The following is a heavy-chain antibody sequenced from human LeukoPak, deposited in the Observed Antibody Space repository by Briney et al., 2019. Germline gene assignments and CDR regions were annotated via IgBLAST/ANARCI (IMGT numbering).Heavy chain of an antibody. Sequence: ASVKVSCKASGYTFTSNGISWVRQAPGQGLEWMGWISAYNGNTNYAQKLQSRVTMTTDTSTSTAYMELRSLRSDDTAVYYCARDEGGIVVVPAAMGWFDPWGQGTLVTVSS. CDR3: ARDEGGIVVVPAAMGWFDP. CDR1: GYTFTSNG. V-gene: IGHV1-18*01. D-gene: IGHD2-2*01. CDR2: ISAYNGNT. J-gene: IGHJ5*02.